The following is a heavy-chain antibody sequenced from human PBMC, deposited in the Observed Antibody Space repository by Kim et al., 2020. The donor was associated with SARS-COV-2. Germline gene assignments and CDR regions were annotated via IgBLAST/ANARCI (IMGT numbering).Heavy chain of an antibody. J-gene: IGHJ6*02. V-gene: IGHV3-30*04. D-gene: IGHD2-15*01. Sequence: GGSLRLSCAASGFTFSSYAMHWVRQAPGKGLEWAAVILYDGTKQYYAGSVKGRFTISRDNSKNTVYLQMNSLRADDTAVYYCAREDRWRDLSYYGMDVWGQGTTVTVSS. CDR2: ILYDGTKQ. CDR1: GFTFSSYA. CDR3: AREDRWRDLSYYGMDV.